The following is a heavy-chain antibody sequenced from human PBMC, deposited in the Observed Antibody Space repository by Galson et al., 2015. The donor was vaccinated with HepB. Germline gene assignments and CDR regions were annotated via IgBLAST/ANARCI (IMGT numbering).Heavy chain of an antibody. CDR2: INRSGST. CDR3: ARGRGYRSLRFDY. CDR1: GGSFSGYY. V-gene: IGHV4-34*01. D-gene: IGHD5-12*01. Sequence: SETLSLTCAVYGGSFSGYYWSWIRQPPGKGLEWIGEINRSGSTNYNPSLKSRVTISVDTSKNQFSLKLSSVTAADTAVYYCARGRGYRSLRFDYWGQGTLVTVSS. J-gene: IGHJ4*02.